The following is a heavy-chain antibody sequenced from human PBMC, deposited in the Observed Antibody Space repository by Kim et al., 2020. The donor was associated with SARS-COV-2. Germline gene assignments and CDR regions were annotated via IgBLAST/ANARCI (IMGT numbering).Heavy chain of an antibody. D-gene: IGHD6-13*01. CDR1: GFTFSSYE. Sequence: GGSLRLSCAASGFTFSSYEMNWVRQAPGKGLEWVSYISSSGSTIYYADSVKGRFTISRDNAKNSLYLQMNSLRAEDTAVYYCARDSAIAAAIFQDAFDIWGQGTMVTVSS. CDR2: ISSSGSTI. J-gene: IGHJ3*02. V-gene: IGHV3-48*03. CDR3: ARDSAIAAAIFQDAFDI.